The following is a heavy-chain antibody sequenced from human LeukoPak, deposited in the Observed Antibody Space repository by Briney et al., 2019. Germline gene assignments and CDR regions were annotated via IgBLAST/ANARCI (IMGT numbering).Heavy chain of an antibody. CDR3: ARGYSSGWYVRWFDP. D-gene: IGHD6-19*01. V-gene: IGHV4-59*01. CDR2: IYNTGSTNY. J-gene: IGHJ5*02. CDR1: GGSIGSYY. Sequence: SETLSLTCTVSGGSIGSYYWSWIRQPPGEGLEWIGYIYNTGSTNYNYNPSLKSRVTISVDTSKNQFSLELSSVTAADTAVYYCARGYSSGWYVRWFDPWGQGTLVTVSS.